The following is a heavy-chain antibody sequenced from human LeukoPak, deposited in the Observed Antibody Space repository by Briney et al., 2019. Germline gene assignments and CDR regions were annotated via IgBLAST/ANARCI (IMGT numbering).Heavy chain of an antibody. D-gene: IGHD3-10*01. J-gene: IGHJ4*02. V-gene: IGHV1-2*04. Sequence: ASVTVSCKASGYTFTGYYMHWVRQAPGQGLEGMGWINPNSGGTNYAQKFQGWVTMTRDTSISTAYMELSRLRSDDTAVYYCASGRAVRFGELSDFDYWGQGTLVTVSS. CDR2: INPNSGGT. CDR1: GYTFTGYY. CDR3: ASGRAVRFGELSDFDY.